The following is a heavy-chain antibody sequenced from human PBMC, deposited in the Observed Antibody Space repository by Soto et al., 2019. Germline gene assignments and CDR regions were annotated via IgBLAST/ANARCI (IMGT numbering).Heavy chain of an antibody. Sequence: EVQLVESGGGLVQPGGSLRLSCAASGFTFSHYWMHWVRQGPGKGLVWVSRINSDGSSTDYADSVKGRFTISKDYAKNTLYLDMNRRRAEDTAVYYCTRVGGAGGTYFASWGQGTLVTV. CDR2: INSDGSST. D-gene: IGHD2-15*01. CDR3: TRVGGAGGTYFAS. V-gene: IGHV3-74*01. J-gene: IGHJ4*02. CDR1: GFTFSHYW.